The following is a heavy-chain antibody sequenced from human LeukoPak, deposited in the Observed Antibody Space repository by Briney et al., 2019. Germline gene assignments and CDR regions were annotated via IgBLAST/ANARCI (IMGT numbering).Heavy chain of an antibody. CDR3: ARTPYRRYFDY. Sequence: SXRXSXXTXGXTFXNYWMTWVRQAPGKGLEWVANIKQDGSDKYYVDSVKGGVTISRDNAKSSLCLQMNNLRAEDTAVYYCARTPYRRYFDYWGQGTLVTVSS. V-gene: IGHV3-7*01. J-gene: IGHJ4*02. CDR2: IKQDGSDK. CDR1: GXTFXNYW.